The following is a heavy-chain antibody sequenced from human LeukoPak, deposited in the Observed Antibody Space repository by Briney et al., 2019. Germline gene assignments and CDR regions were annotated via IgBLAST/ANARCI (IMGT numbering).Heavy chain of an antibody. J-gene: IGHJ4*02. CDR2: IYSGGST. D-gene: IGHD6-13*01. CDR1: GFTVGSNY. V-gene: IGHV3-53*01. Sequence: PGGSLRLSCAASGFTVGSNYMSWVRQAPGKGLEWVSVIYSGGSTYYADSVKGRFTISRDNSKNTLYLQMNSLRAEDTAVYYCARARAGAGTFFFDYWGQGTLVTVSS. CDR3: ARARAGAGTFFFDY.